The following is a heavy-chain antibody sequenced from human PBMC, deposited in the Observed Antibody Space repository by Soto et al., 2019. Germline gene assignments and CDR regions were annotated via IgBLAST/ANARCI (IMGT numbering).Heavy chain of an antibody. CDR1: GFTFSSYS. D-gene: IGHD5-12*01. CDR2: ISSGTSTI. V-gene: IGHV3-48*01. CDR3: ARELVAADY. J-gene: IGHJ4*02. Sequence: VQLVESGGGLVQPGGSLSLSCAASGFTFSSYSMNWVRQAPGKGLEWVSYISSGTSTIYYADSVKGRFTISRDNAKNSLYLQMTSLRAEDTAVYYCARELVAADYWGQGTLVTVSS.